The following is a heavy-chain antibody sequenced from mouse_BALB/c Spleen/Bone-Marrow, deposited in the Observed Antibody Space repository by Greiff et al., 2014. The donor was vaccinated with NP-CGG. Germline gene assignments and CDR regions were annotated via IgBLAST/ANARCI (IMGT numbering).Heavy chain of an antibody. D-gene: IGHD1-1*01. CDR3: TRHFYGSSYFDY. CDR2: FYPGSGNI. J-gene: IGHJ2*01. V-gene: IGHV1-62-2*01. Sequence: QVQLQQSGAELVKPVASVKLSCKASGYTFTDYIIHWIKQRSGQGLEWIGWFYPGSGNIKYNEKFKDKATLTADKSSSTVYMELSRLTSEDSAVYFCTRHFYGSSYFDYWGQGTTLTVSS. CDR1: GYTFTDYI.